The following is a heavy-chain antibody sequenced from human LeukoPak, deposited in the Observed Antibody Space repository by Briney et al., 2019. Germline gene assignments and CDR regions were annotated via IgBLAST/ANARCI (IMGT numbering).Heavy chain of an antibody. V-gene: IGHV3-21*01. CDR2: ISSSSSYI. CDR1: GFTFSRYS. Sequence: GGSLRLSCAACGFTFSRYSMNWVRQAPGKGLEWVSSISSSSSYIYYADPVKGRFTISRDNAKNSLYLQMNSLRAEDTAVYYCARGDLYGMDVWGKGTTVTVSS. CDR3: ARGDLYGMDV. J-gene: IGHJ6*04.